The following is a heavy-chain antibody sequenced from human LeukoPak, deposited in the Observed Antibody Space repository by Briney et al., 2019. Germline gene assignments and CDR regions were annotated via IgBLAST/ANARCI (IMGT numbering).Heavy chain of an antibody. CDR3: AKEGGIGGYYYGMDV. Sequence: GGSLRLSCAASGFTFSSYAMHWVRQAPGKGLEWVAVISYDGSNKYYADSVKGRFTISRDNSKNTLYLQMNSLRAEDTAVYYCAKEGGIGGYYYGMDVWGKGTTVTVSS. CDR2: ISYDGSNK. D-gene: IGHD3-16*01. CDR1: GFTFSSYA. V-gene: IGHV3-30-3*01. J-gene: IGHJ6*04.